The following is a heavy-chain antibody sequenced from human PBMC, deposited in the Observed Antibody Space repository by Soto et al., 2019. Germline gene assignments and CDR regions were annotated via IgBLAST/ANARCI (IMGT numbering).Heavy chain of an antibody. J-gene: IGHJ4*02. CDR1: GGSISNYY. D-gene: IGHD3-3*01. CDR3: ARGGQDFWSGPFDY. Sequence: SETLSLTCTVSGGSISNYYCNWIRQPAGKGLEWIGRIDTSGSTNYNPSLKSRVTMSVDTSKQEFSLKLSSVTAADTALYYCARGGQDFWSGPFDYWGRGALVTVPQ. CDR2: IDTSGST. V-gene: IGHV4-4*07.